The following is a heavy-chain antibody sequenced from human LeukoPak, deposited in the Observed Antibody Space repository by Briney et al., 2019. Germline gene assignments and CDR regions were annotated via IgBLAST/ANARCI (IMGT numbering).Heavy chain of an antibody. CDR3: ARDAQRGFDYSNSLRY. J-gene: IGHJ4*02. CDR2: IWSDGTNT. Sequence: RASLRLSCAAAGFTFSHYGMHWVRPATGKGMAWVAVIWSDGTNTYYAASVKGRFTISRDDSDKTVYLQMNSLRPEDTGVYYCARDAQRGFDYSNSLRYWGQGTPVAVST. CDR1: GFTFSHYG. D-gene: IGHD4-11*01. V-gene: IGHV3-33*01.